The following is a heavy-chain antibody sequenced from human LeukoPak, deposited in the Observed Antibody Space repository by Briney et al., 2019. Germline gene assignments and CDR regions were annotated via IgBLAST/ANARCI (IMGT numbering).Heavy chain of an antibody. V-gene: IGHV3-64*01. CDR1: GFTISSYS. D-gene: IGHD3-10*01. CDR2: VTSAGDRT. CDR3: AGGSGTYSPDY. Sequence: GGSLRLSCAVSGFTISSYSMNWVRQAPGPGQEYVSGVTSAGDRTYYAKSVKGRFTISRDNSKNTLYLQMGSLRAEDMAVYYCAGGSGTYSPDYWGQGTLVTVSS. J-gene: IGHJ4*02.